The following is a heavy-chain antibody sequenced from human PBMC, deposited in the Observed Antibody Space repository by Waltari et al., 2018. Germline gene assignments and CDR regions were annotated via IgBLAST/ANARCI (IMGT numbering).Heavy chain of an antibody. CDR1: GFSFSNYW. D-gene: IGHD1-26*01. Sequence: EVQLVESGDGLVEPGGSLRLSCVASGFSFSNYWMSWVRQAPGKGLEWVADIKQDGNKKYYVGSVKGRFTISRDNAKNSVYLQMNSLRPEDTAVYYCARDWEGERPNFDYWGQGTLVTVSS. V-gene: IGHV3-7*04. CDR3: ARDWEGERPNFDY. CDR2: IKQDGNKK. J-gene: IGHJ4*02.